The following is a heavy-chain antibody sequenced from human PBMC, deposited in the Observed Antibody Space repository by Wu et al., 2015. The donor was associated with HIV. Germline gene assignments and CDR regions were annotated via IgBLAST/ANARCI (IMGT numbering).Heavy chain of an antibody. J-gene: IGHJ5*01. V-gene: IGHV4-34*01. D-gene: IGHD3-9*01. CDR3: ARRWYDIVTGFDS. CDR1: GGSFSGYY. Sequence: QVQLQQWGAGLLKPSETLSLTCAVYGGSFSGYYWTWIRQPPGKGLEWIGEINHTGSTKYNPSLRSRVSMSIDTSKNQFSLKLNSVTAADTAVYYCARRWYDIVTGFDSWGQGTLVTVFS. CDR2: INHTGST.